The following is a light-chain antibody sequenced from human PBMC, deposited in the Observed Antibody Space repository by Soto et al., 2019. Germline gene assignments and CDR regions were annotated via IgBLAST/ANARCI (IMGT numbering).Light chain of an antibody. Sequence: DIQLTQSPASLSASLGDRVTMTCRASQDITNFLNWYRQRPGAPPQLVIFDASQLPRGAPSRFSGDVSGTDFYFTINRLQPEYVATYYCQHFDGFPYSFGPGTMIDIK. CDR3: QHFDGFPYS. V-gene: IGKV1-33*01. J-gene: IGKJ2*03. CDR1: QDITNF. CDR2: DAS.